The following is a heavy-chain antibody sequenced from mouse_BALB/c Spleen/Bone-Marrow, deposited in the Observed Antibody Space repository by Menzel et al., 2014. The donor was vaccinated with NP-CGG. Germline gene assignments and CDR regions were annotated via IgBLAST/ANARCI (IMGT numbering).Heavy chain of an antibody. Sequence: VQLQESGAELVRPGVSVKISCKGSGYTFTDYTMHWVKQSHAKSLEWIGVISTYYGDASYNQKFKGKATMTVDKSSSTAYMELARLTSEDSAIYYCARVITTGYYGMDYWGQGTSVTVPS. CDR3: ARVITTGYYGMDY. CDR2: ISTYYGDA. J-gene: IGHJ4*01. D-gene: IGHD2-4*01. CDR1: GYTFTDYT. V-gene: IGHV1S137*01.